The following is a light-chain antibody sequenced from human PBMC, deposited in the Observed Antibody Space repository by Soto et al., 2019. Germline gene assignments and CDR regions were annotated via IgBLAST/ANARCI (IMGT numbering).Light chain of an antibody. CDR3: HNYTTYS. V-gene: IGKV1-5*01. CDR1: QTITTW. Sequence: EIQMTQSPSTLSASVGDRVTITCRASQTITTWLAWYQQKPGKAPKLLIYDASTWASGVPSRFSGSGFGTEFSITIRSLQPEDFASYYYHNYTTYSFGQGTKVDIK. J-gene: IGKJ1*01. CDR2: DAS.